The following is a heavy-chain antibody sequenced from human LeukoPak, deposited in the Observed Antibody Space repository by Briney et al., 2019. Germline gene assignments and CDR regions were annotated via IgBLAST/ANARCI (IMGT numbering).Heavy chain of an antibody. J-gene: IGHJ5*02. Sequence: SVKVSCKASGGTFSSYAISWVRQAPGQGLEWMGGIIPIFGTANYAQKFQGRVTITADESTSTAYMELSSLTSDDTAVYYCARDVHGDYGSGWFDPWGQGTLVSVSS. CDR3: ARDVHGDYGSGWFDP. D-gene: IGHD4-17*01. CDR2: IIPIFGTA. V-gene: IGHV1-69*01. CDR1: GGTFSSYA.